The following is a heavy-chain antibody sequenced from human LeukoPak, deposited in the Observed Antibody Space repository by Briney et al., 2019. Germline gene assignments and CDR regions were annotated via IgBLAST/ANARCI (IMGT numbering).Heavy chain of an antibody. Sequence: SETLSLTCTVSGGSISSYYWSWIRQPPGKGLEWIGYIYYSGSTNYNPSLKSRVTISVDTSKNQFSLKLSSVTAADTAVYYCAREEDSSSSKDAFDIWGQGTMVTVSS. J-gene: IGHJ3*02. CDR3: AREEDSSSSKDAFDI. CDR2: IYYSGST. D-gene: IGHD6-6*01. CDR1: GGSISSYY. V-gene: IGHV4-59*01.